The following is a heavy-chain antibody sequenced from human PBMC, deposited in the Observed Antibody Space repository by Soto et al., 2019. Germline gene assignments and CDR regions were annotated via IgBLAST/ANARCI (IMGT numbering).Heavy chain of an antibody. Sequence: SVKVSCKASGGTFSSYTISWVRQAPGQGLEWMGRIIPILGIANYAQKFQGRVTITADKSTSTAYMELSSLRSEDTAVYYCARDDYGDYQPPDHPNNWFDPWGQGTLVTVSS. CDR1: GGTFSSYT. D-gene: IGHD4-17*01. CDR2: IIPILGIA. CDR3: ARDDYGDYQPPDHPNNWFDP. V-gene: IGHV1-69*04. J-gene: IGHJ5*02.